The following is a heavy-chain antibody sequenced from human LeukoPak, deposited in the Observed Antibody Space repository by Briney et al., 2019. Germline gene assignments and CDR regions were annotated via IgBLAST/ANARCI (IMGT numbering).Heavy chain of an antibody. D-gene: IGHD1-26*01. CDR3: AKPERTGSYSYYLDY. J-gene: IGHJ4*02. Sequence: GRSLRLSCAASGFTFSSYGMHWVRQAPGKGLEWVAFIWYDGINQYYADSVKGRFTISRDNSKNTLYLQMNSLRAEDTALYYCAKPERTGSYSYYLDYWGRGTLVTVSS. CDR1: GFTFSSYG. V-gene: IGHV3-33*06. CDR2: IWYDGINQ.